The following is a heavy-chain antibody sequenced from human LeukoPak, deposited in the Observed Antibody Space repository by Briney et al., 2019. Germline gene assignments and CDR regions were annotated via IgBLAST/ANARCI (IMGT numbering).Heavy chain of an antibody. V-gene: IGHV3-23*01. D-gene: IGHD3-16*01. Sequence: GGSLRLSCAASGFGFGGHVMTWVRQAAGKGLEWVSGISARGDSTYYADSVRGRFIISRDNSRNTLYLQMNSLRPEDTAVYYCVTPEVGVSYYGMGVWGQGTTIIVSS. CDR2: ISARGDST. CDR3: VTPEVGVSYYGMGV. J-gene: IGHJ6*02. CDR1: GFGFGGHV.